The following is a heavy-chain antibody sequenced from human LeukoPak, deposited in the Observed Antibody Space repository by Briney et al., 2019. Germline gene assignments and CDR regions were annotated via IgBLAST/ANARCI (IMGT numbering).Heavy chain of an antibody. Sequence: SETLSLTCTVSGGSISSYYWSWIRQPPGKGLEWIGYIYNSGSTNYNPSLKSRVTISVDTSKNQFSLKLNSVTAADTAVYYCARGGTVVRENDYWGQGTLVTVSS. J-gene: IGHJ4*02. CDR1: GGSISSYY. D-gene: IGHD4-23*01. CDR3: ARGGTVVRENDY. CDR2: IYNSGST. V-gene: IGHV4-59*01.